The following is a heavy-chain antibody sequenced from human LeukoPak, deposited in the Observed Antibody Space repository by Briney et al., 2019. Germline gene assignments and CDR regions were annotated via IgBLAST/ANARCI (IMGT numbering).Heavy chain of an antibody. V-gene: IGHV3-48*01. J-gene: IGHJ4*02. D-gene: IGHD3-3*01. Sequence: PGGSLRLSCAASGFTFSSYSMNWVRQAPGKGLEWVSYISSSSSTIYYADSVKGRFTIPRDNAKNSLYLQMNSLRAEDTAVYYCASQYDFWSGYSGFDYWGQGTLVTVSS. CDR3: ASQYDFWSGYSGFDY. CDR2: ISSSSSTI. CDR1: GFTFSSYS.